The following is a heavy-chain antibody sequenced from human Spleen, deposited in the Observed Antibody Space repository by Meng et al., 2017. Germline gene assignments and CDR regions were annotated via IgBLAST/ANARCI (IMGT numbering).Heavy chain of an antibody. CDR1: GFTVSHNY. CDR2: IKQDGSEK. J-gene: IGHJ4*02. D-gene: IGHD3-22*01. CDR3: ARELGVVVIIEYYFDY. Sequence: GGSLRLSCAASGFTVSHNYMSWVRQAPGKGLEWVANIKQDGSEKYYVDSVKGRFTISRDNAKNSLYLQMNSLRAEDTAVYYCARELGVVVIIEYYFDYWGQGTLVTVSS. V-gene: IGHV3-7*01.